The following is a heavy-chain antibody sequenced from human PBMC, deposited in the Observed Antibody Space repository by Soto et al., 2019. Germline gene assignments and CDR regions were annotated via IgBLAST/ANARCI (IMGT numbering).Heavy chain of an antibody. J-gene: IGHJ4*02. D-gene: IGHD1-1*01. CDR2: IHYSGST. CDR3: ARASSVQLTRHQQY. V-gene: IGHV4-30-4*01. Sequence: SETLSLTCTVSGGSISSGDYYWSWIRQPPGEGLEWIGYIHYSGSTYYNPSLKSRVTISVDTSKNQFSLKLSSVTAADTAVYYCARASSVQLTRHQQYWGQGTLVTVS. CDR1: GGSISSGDYY.